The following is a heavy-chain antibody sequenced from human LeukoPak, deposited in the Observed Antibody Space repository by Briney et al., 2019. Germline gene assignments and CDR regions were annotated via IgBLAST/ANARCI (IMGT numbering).Heavy chain of an antibody. D-gene: IGHD4-23*01. CDR3: ARDMSTRVTPISYAIDV. CDR1: ETTFTTYY. Sequence: ASVKVSCKASETTFTTYYMHWVRQAPGHGLEWLGLINPNGGRTSYAQNFQGRVTMTRDTSTTTVYLELSSLRSEDTAVYYCARDMSTRVTPISYAIDVWGQGTMVTVSS. J-gene: IGHJ3*01. V-gene: IGHV1-46*01. CDR2: INPNGGRT.